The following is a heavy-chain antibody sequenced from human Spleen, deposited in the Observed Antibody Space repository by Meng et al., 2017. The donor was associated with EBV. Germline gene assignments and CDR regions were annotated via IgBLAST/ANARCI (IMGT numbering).Heavy chain of an antibody. CDR2: VYYGGRP. CDR1: GGATVDPYYY. V-gene: IGHV4-39*06. J-gene: IGHJ4*02. Sequence: GPGGVCYQAPSVTHCSVSGGATVDPYYYCGLIRQPPVKRLELIGIVYYGGRPYYNPSVMSRVTISLDSSKNQFPLKVTSVTAADTAIYYCAREIVVEPDVSNWGQGTLVTVSS. CDR3: AREIVVEPDVSN. D-gene: IGHD2-2*01.